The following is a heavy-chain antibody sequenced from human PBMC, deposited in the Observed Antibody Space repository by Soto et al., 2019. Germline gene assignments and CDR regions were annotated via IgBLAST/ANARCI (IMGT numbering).Heavy chain of an antibody. V-gene: IGHV4-31*03. CDR3: ASIYSSPEFGGDDP. CDR2: IYYSGST. J-gene: IGHJ5*02. CDR1: GGSISSGGYY. D-gene: IGHD2-15*01. Sequence: PSETLSLTCTVSGGSISSGGYYWSWIRQHPGKGLEWIGYIYYSGSTYYNPSLKSRVTISVDTSKNQFSLKLSSVTAADTVVYYCASIYSSPEFGGDDPWGQGTLVTVSS.